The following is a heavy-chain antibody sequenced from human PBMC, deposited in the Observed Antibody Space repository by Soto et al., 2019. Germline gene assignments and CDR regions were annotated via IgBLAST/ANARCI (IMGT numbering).Heavy chain of an antibody. CDR2: IYYSGST. J-gene: IGHJ4*02. V-gene: IGHV4-30-4*01. CDR1: GGSISSGDYY. CDR3: STCYYDSSVYYYVDY. D-gene: IGHD3-22*01. Sequence: PSETLSLTCTVSGGSISSGDYYWSWIRQPPGKGLEWIGYIYYSGSTYYNPSLKSRVTITVDTSKNQFSLKLSSVTASDTAVYYCSTCYYDSSVYYYVDYWCQGTLVAVSS.